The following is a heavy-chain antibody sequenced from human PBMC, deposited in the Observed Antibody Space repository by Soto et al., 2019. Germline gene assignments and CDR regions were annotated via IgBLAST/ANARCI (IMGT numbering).Heavy chain of an antibody. V-gene: IGHV1-24*01. CDR3: ATDGDYVNAFDI. Sequence: ASVKVSCKVSGYTLTELSMHWVRQAPGKGLEWMGGFDPEDGETIYAQKFQGRVTMTEDTSTDTAYMELSSLRSEDTAVYYCATDGDYVNAFDIWGQGTMVTVSS. D-gene: IGHD4-17*01. CDR2: FDPEDGET. CDR1: GYTLTELS. J-gene: IGHJ3*02.